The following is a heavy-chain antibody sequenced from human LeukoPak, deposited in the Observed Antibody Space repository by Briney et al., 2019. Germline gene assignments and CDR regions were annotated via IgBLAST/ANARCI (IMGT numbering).Heavy chain of an antibody. CDR2: ISYDGSNK. CDR1: GFTFSSYA. Sequence: GGSLRLSCAASGFTFSSYAMHWVRQAPGKGLEWVAVISYDGSNKYYADSVKGRFTISRDNSKNTLYLQMNSLRAEDTAVYYCARGPVGMATTYYFDYWGQGTLVTVSS. D-gene: IGHD5-24*01. V-gene: IGHV3-30-3*01. CDR3: ARGPVGMATTYYFDY. J-gene: IGHJ4*02.